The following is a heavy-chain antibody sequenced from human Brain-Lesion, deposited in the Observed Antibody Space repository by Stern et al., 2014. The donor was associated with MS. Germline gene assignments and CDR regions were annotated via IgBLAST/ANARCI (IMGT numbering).Heavy chain of an antibody. CDR3: ARDITGSSAYFAY. D-gene: IGHD1-14*01. CDR2: ISSNSGTI. J-gene: IGHJ4*02. V-gene: IGHV3-9*01. Sequence: VQLVESGGDLVQPGRSLRLSCAAFGFTFDDYAMHWVRQAPGKGLEWVAGISSNSGTIGYADSVKGRFTTSRDNAYSSLYLQMNSLRPEDTALYYCARDITGSSAYFAYWGQGTLVTVSS. CDR1: GFTFDDYA.